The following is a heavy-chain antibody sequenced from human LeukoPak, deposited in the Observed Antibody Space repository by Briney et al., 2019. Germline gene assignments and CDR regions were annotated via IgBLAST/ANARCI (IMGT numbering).Heavy chain of an antibody. D-gene: IGHD3-3*01. CDR3: ARLRGPTITIFGVVPRWFDP. Sequence: SVKVSCKASGGTFSSYAISWVRQAPGQGLEWMGGIIPIFCTANYAQKFHGRVTITADESTSTAYMELSSLRSEDTAVYYCARLRGPTITIFGVVPRWFDPWGQGTLVTVSS. V-gene: IGHV1-69*13. CDR2: IIPIFCTA. CDR1: GGTFSSYA. J-gene: IGHJ5*02.